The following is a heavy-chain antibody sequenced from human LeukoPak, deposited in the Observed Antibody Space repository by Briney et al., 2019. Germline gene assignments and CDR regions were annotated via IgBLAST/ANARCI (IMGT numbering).Heavy chain of an antibody. CDR2: INHSGST. CDR1: GGSFSGYY. D-gene: IGHD1-26*01. J-gene: IGHJ4*02. V-gene: IGHV4-34*01. Sequence: SETLSLTCSVYGGSFSGYYWSWIRQPPGKGLEWIGEINHSGSTDYNPSLKSRVTISVDTSKNQFSLKLSSVTAEDTAVYYCARIYSGSHYSWGQGTLVTISS. CDR3: ARIYSGSHYS.